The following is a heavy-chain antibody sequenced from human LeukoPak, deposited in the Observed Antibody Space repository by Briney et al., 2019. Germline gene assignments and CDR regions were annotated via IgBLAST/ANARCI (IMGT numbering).Heavy chain of an antibody. CDR3: ARGDEQLVHLLD. V-gene: IGHV3-66*01. CDR1: GFTFSSYG. Sequence: SLRLSCAASGFTFSSYGMHWVRQAPGKGLEWVSVIYSGGSTYYADSVKGRFTISRDNSKNTLYLQMNSLRAEDTAVYYCARGDEQLVHLLDWGQGTLVTVSS. J-gene: IGHJ4*02. D-gene: IGHD6-13*01. CDR2: IYSGGST.